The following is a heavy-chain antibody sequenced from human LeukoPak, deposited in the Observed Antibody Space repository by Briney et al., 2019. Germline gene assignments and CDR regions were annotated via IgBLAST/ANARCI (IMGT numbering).Heavy chain of an antibody. CDR1: GDSVSSNSAA. Sequence: SQTLSLTCAISGDSVSSNSAAWNWIRQSPSRGLEWLGRTYYRSKWYNDYAVSVKSRITINPDTSKNQFSLQLNSVTPEDTAVYYCARDPSLVLLWFGEQNWFDPWGQGTLVTVSS. CDR2: TYYRSKWYN. V-gene: IGHV6-1*01. J-gene: IGHJ5*02. D-gene: IGHD3-10*01. CDR3: ARDPSLVLLWFGEQNWFDP.